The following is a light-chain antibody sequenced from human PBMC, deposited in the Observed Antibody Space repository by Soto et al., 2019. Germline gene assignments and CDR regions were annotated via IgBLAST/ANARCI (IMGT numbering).Light chain of an antibody. Sequence: SYVLTQPPSVSVAPGQTAKITCGGNNIGTKRVHWYQQKPGQAPVLVVYDDSDRPSGIPERFSGSNSGNTATLTASRVEAGEEADYYCQVWDTSGGPHVLFGGGTKLTVL. CDR2: DDS. CDR1: NIGTKR. CDR3: QVWDTSGGPHVL. V-gene: IGLV3-21*02. J-gene: IGLJ2*01.